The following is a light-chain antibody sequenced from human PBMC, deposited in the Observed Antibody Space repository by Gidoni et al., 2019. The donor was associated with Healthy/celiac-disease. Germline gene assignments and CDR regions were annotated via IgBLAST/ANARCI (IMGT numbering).Light chain of an antibody. CDR1: QSVSSY. J-gene: IGKJ5*01. Sequence: EIVLTQSPATLSLSPGERATLSCSASQSVSSYLAWYQQKPGQAPRLLIYDASNRATGIPARFSGSGSGTDFTLTISSLEPEDFAVYYCQKWGNTFGQGTRLEIK. CDR2: DAS. V-gene: IGKV3-11*01. CDR3: QKWGNT.